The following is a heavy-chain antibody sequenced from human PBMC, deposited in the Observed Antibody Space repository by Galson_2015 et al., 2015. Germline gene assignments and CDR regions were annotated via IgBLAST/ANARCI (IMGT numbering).Heavy chain of an antibody. Sequence: SVKVSCKASGRTFSSYPITWVRQAPGQGLEWMGGIIPIFGAANYVQKFQGRVTITADESTSTAYMELSSLRSEDTAVYYCARDTVDTAMVMYWFDPWGQGTLVTVSS. CDR3: ARDTVDTAMVMYWFDP. D-gene: IGHD5-18*01. CDR2: IIPIFGAA. CDR1: GRTFSSYP. J-gene: IGHJ5*02. V-gene: IGHV1-69*13.